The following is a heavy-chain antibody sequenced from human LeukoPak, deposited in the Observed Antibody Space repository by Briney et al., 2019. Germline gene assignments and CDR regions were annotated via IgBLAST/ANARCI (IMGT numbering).Heavy chain of an antibody. CDR2: IYYSGIT. Sequence: SETLSLTCTVSGGSISSYYWSWIRQPPGKGLEWIGYIYYSGITNYNPSLKSRVTISVDTSKNQFSLKLSSVTAADTAVYYCARDYYYDSSGLYGMDAWGQGTTVTVSS. D-gene: IGHD3-22*01. J-gene: IGHJ6*02. CDR1: GGSISSYY. V-gene: IGHV4-59*01. CDR3: ARDYYYDSSGLYGMDA.